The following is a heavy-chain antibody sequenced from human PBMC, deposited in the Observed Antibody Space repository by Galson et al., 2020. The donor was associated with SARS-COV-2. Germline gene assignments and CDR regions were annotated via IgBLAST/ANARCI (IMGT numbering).Heavy chain of an antibody. D-gene: IGHD2-15*01. CDR1: GFTFSSYG. CDR3: AKLVVAASLGYYYGMDV. J-gene: IGHJ6*02. V-gene: IGHV3-30*18. CDR2: ISYDGSNK. Sequence: GESLKISCAASGFTFSSYGMHWVRQAPGKGLEWVAVISYDGSNKYYADSVNGRFTISRDNSKNTLYLQMNSLRAEDTAVYYCAKLVVAASLGYYYGMDVWGQGTTVTVSS.